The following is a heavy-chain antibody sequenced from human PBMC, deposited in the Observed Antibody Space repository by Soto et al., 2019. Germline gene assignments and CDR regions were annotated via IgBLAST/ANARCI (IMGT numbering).Heavy chain of an antibody. Sequence: SETLSLTCTVSGGSISSYYWGWIRQPPGKGLEWIGYIYYSGSTNYNPSLKSRVTISVDTSKNQFSLKLSSVTAADTVVYYCASFQGVGAKYYFDYWGQGTLVTVSS. D-gene: IGHD1-26*01. CDR2: IYYSGST. CDR1: GGSISSYY. J-gene: IGHJ4*02. CDR3: ASFQGVGAKYYFDY. V-gene: IGHV4-59*01.